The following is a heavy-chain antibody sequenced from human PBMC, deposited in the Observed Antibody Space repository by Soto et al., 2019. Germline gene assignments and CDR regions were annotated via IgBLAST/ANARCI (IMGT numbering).Heavy chain of an antibody. D-gene: IGHD1-26*01. CDR2: IFHSGIS. J-gene: IGHJ5*02. CDR1: GGSITTVGYS. V-gene: IGHV4-30-2*02. CDR3: AGGVLSGSYYNWFDP. Sequence: SETLSLTCAVSGGSITTVGYSWSWIRQPPGKGLEWIGYIFHSGISYSNPSLKGRVTMSVDGSKNRFSLRLSRLRSDDTAVYYCAGGVLSGSYYNWFDPWGQGTLVTVSS.